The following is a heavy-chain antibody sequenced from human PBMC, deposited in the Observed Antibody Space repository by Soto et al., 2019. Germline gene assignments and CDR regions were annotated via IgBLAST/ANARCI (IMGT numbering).Heavy chain of an antibody. CDR2: IDGSSDYT. J-gene: IGHJ4*02. CDR3: ARDLRFSSTNYFDF. D-gene: IGHD2-8*01. Sequence: GSLRLSCTASGFLFTDYYMSCIRQPPGKGLEWLAYIDGSSDYTNSADSVKGRFTISRDNAKNSVFLQMNNLRADDTAVYYCARDLRFSSTNYFDFWGRGTLVTVSS. CDR1: GFLFTDYY. V-gene: IGHV3-11*06.